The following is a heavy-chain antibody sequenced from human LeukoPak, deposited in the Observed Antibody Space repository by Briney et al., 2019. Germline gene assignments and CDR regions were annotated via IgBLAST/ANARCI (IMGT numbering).Heavy chain of an antibody. V-gene: IGHV3-21*01. D-gene: IGHD1-26*01. J-gene: IGHJ3*02. CDR2: ISSSSSYI. CDR1: GFTFSRYS. Sequence: GGSLRLSCAAFGFTFSRYSMNWVRQAPGKGLEWVSSISSSSSYIYYADSVKGRFTISRDNAKNSLYLQMNSLRAEDTAVYYCARDVLPYSGNYSATLGAGAFGIWGQGTMVTVSS. CDR3: ARDVLPYSGNYSATLGAGAFGI.